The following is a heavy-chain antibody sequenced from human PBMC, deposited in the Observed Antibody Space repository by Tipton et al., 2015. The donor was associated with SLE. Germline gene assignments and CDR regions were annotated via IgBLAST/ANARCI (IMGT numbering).Heavy chain of an antibody. D-gene: IGHD1-26*01. CDR1: GFTFSSYA. V-gene: IGHV3-30-3*01. CDR2: ISYDGSNK. CDR3: ARGGSYSPFDY. Sequence: SLRLSCAASGFTFSSYAMHWVRQAPGKGLEWVAVISYDGSNKYYADSVKGRFTISRDNAKNSLYLQMNSLRAEDTAVYYCARGGSYSPFDYWGQGTLVTVSS. J-gene: IGHJ4*02.